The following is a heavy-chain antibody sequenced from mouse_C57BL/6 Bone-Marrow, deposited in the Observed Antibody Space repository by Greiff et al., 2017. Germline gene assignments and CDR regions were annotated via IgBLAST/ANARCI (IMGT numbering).Heavy chain of an antibody. CDR1: GYSITSGYD. CDR2: ISYSGST. V-gene: IGHV3-1*01. J-gene: IGHJ2*01. Sequence: EVQVVESGPGMVKPSQSLSLTCTVTGYSITSGYDWHWIRHFPGNKLEWMGYISYSGSTNYNPSLKSRISITHDTSKNHFFLKLNSVTTEDTATYYCARGGLLRFVFDYWGQGTTLTVSS. CDR3: ARGGLLRFVFDY. D-gene: IGHD1-1*01.